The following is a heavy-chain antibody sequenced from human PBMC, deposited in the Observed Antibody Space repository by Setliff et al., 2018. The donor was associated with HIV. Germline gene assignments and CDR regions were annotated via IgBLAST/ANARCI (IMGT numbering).Heavy chain of an antibody. J-gene: IGHJ3*02. V-gene: IGHV4-59*01. D-gene: IGHD2-15*01. CDR3: ARNPCSGGSCPDAFDI. CDR2: IYYSGST. Sequence: PSETLSLTCTVSGGSISSYYWSWIRQPPGKGLEWIGYIYYSGSTNYNPSLKSRVTISVDTSKNQFSLKLSSATAADTAVYYCARNPCSGGSCPDAFDIWGQGTMVTVSS. CDR1: GGSISSYY.